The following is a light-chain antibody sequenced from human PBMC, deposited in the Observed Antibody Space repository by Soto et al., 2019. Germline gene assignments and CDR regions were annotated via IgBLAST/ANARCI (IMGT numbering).Light chain of an antibody. Sequence: QPVLTQSPSASASLGASVKLTCTLSSGHSSYAIAWHQKQPGKGPRYLMDLNNDGSHTKGDGIPDRFSGSSSGADRYLIISSLQSEDEADYYCAAWDDSLHAVVFGGGTQLTVL. CDR2: LNNDGSH. CDR1: SGHSSYA. J-gene: IGLJ2*01. V-gene: IGLV4-69*01. CDR3: AAWDDSLHAVV.